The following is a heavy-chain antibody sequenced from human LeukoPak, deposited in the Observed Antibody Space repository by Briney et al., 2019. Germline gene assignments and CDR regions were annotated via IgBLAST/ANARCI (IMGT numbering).Heavy chain of an antibody. CDR2: ISDHGKSR. D-gene: IGHD6-13*01. CDR3: ARESAAGTCDY. CDR1: GFIFSNYE. Sequence: RGSLRLSCAASGFIFSNYEMNCVRQTPGKGLEWVSYISDHGKSRNYVESVKGRFAISRDNAKNSLYLQMNSLRVEDTVVYYCARESAAGTCDYWGQGTLVTVCS. V-gene: IGHV3-48*03. J-gene: IGHJ4*02.